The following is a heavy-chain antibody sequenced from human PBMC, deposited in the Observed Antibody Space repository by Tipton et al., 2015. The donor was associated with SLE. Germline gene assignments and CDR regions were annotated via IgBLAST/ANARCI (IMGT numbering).Heavy chain of an antibody. CDR3: ATPLLDYSTSSTRLNY. CDR2: ISDSGRAT. Sequence: SLRLSCAASGFTFSNYAMTWVRQAPGKGLEWVSSISDSGRATYYADSVKGRFTISRDNSKNTLYLQMNTLRAEDTAVYYCATPLLDYSTSSTRLNYWGQGTLVTVSS. J-gene: IGHJ4*02. V-gene: IGHV3-23*01. CDR1: GFTFSNYA. D-gene: IGHD6-6*01.